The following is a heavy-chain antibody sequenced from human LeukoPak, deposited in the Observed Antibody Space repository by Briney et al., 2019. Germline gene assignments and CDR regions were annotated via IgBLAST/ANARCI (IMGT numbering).Heavy chain of an antibody. J-gene: IGHJ4*02. CDR3: ARLPVTTRYSPDY. D-gene: IGHD4-17*01. Sequence: SETLSLTCTVSGGSIGSSSYYWGWIRQPPGKGLEWIGSIYYSGSTYYNPSLKSRVTISVDTSKNQFSLKLSSVTAADTAVYYCARLPVTTRYSPDYWGQGTLVTVSS. V-gene: IGHV4-39*01. CDR1: GGSIGSSSYY. CDR2: IYYSGST.